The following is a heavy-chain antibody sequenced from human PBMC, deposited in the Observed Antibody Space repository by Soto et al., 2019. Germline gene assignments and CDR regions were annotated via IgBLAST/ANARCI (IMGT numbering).Heavy chain of an antibody. CDR2: ISAYNGNT. CDR1: GYTFTSYG. Sequence: ASVKVSFKASGYTFTSYGISWVRQAPGQGLEWMGWISAYNGNTNYAHKLQGRVTMTTDTSTRTAYMELRSLRSDDTAVYYCARVCSTSGYGPADIWGQGTMDTVSS. CDR3: ARVCSTSGYGPADI. J-gene: IGHJ3*02. V-gene: IGHV1-18*04. D-gene: IGHD2-2*01.